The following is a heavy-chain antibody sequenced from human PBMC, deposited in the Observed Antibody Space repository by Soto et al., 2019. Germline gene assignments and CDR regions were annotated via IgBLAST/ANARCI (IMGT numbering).Heavy chain of an antibody. D-gene: IGHD3-10*01. CDR2: IYYSGST. CDR3: ARISSGRGEVTGYYYYYGMDV. CDR1: GGSISSYY. V-gene: IGHV4-59*01. Sequence: PSETLSLTCTVSGGSISSYYWIWIRQPPGKGLEWIGYIYYSGSTNYNPSLKSRVTISVDTSKNQFSLKLSAVTAADTAVYYWARISSGRGEVTGYYYYYGMDVWGQGTTVTVSS. J-gene: IGHJ6*02.